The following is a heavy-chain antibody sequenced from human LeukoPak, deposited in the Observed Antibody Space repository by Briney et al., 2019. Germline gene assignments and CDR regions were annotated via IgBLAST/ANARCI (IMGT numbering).Heavy chain of an antibody. CDR1: GGSISSYY. V-gene: IGHV4-59*01. CDR2: IYYSGST. D-gene: IGHD6-6*01. Sequence: SETLSLTCTVSGGSISSYYWSWIRQPPGKGLEGMGYIYYSGSTNYNPSLKTRVTISVDTSKNQFSLKLSSVTAADTAVYYCARGGYSSSFGRYFDLWGRGTLVTVSS. CDR3: ARGGYSSSFGRYFDL. J-gene: IGHJ2*01.